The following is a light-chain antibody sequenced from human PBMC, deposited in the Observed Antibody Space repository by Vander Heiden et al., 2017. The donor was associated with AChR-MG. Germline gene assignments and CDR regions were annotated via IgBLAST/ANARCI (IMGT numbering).Light chain of an antibody. CDR2: DTN. V-gene: IGLV7-46*01. CDR3: LLSYSGVVV. CDR1: TGPVTTTHY. J-gene: IGLJ2*01. Sequence: QAVVTQEPSLTVSPGGTVTRTCGSSTGPVTTTHYPYWFQQKPGQAPKLLTFDTNNKHSWTPARFSGSLLGGKGALTLSGAQPEDEGDYYCLLSYSGVVVFGGGTKLTVL.